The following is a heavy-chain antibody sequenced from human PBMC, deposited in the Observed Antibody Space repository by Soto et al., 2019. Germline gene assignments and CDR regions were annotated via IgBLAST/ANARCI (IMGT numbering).Heavy chain of an antibody. V-gene: IGHV4-39*01. CDR2: VHISEKA. CDR1: GGSLSRSSHY. CDR3: ARGGIVVVPAARRLDY. Sequence: SETLSLTFSVSGGSLSRSSHYWGWVRQPPGKGLEWIGSVHISEKAYYNPSLKSQVTISVDTSKNQFSLKLSSVTAADTAVYYCARGGIVVVPAARRLDYWGQGTLVTAPQ. J-gene: IGHJ4*02. D-gene: IGHD2-2*01.